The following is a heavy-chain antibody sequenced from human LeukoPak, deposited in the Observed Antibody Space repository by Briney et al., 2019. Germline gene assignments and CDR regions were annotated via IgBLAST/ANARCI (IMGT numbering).Heavy chain of an antibody. Sequence: SETLSLTCTVSGGSISSSSYYWSWIRQPPGKGLEWIGYIYYSGSTNYNPSLKSRVTISVDTSKNQFSLKLSSVTAADTAVYYCAREEYSSGPDAFDIWGQGTMVTVSS. CDR3: AREEYSSGPDAFDI. J-gene: IGHJ3*02. V-gene: IGHV4-61*01. D-gene: IGHD6-25*01. CDR1: GGSISSSSYY. CDR2: IYYSGST.